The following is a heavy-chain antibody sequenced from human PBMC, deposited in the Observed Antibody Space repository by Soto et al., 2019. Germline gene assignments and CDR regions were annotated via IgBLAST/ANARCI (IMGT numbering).Heavy chain of an antibody. V-gene: IGHV1-18*04. Sequence: GASVKVSCEASGYTFTSYGISWVRQAPGQGLEWMGWISAYNGNTNYAQKLQGRVTMTTDTSTSTAYMELRSLRSDDTARYYCAIDEDAAMPHCCYDWGQRSPVTVYS. CDR2: ISAYNGNT. J-gene: IGHJ1*01. CDR3: AIDEDAAMPHCCYD. D-gene: IGHD2-2*01. CDR1: GYTFTSYG.